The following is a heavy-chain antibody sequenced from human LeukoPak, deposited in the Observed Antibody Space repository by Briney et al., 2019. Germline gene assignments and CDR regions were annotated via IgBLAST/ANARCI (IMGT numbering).Heavy chain of an antibody. D-gene: IGHD1-26*01. CDR3: ARATYSGSERRIDY. Sequence: GGSLRLSCAASGFTFSNYAMTWVRQAPGKGLEWVSAINTGGGSTYYAVTVKGRFAISRDNAKNSLYLQMNSLRAEDTAVYYCARATYSGSERRIDYWGQGTLVTVSS. J-gene: IGHJ4*02. CDR1: GFTFSNYA. V-gene: IGHV3-23*01. CDR2: INTGGGST.